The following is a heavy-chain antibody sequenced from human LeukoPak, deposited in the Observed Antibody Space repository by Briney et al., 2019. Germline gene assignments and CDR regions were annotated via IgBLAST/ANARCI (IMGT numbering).Heavy chain of an antibody. CDR2: IYPGDSDT. V-gene: IGHV5-51*01. CDR1: GYSFTNSW. J-gene: IGHJ3*02. CDR3: ARLRDDAFDI. Sequence: GESLKISCKVSGYSFTNSWIAWVRQMPGIGLEWMGIIYPGDSDTRYTPSFQGQVTIPADKSISTAYLQWSSLKASDTAMYYCARLRDDAFDIWGQGTMVTVSS.